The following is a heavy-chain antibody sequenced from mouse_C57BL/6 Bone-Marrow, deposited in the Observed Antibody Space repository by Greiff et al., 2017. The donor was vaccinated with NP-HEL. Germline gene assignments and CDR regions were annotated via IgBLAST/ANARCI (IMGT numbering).Heavy chain of an antibody. V-gene: IGHV14-4*01. D-gene: IGHD2-2*01. CDR1: GFNIKDDY. CDR3: TTPIYYGYDGDY. J-gene: IGHJ2*01. Sequence: EVKLQESGAELVRPGASVQLSCTASGFNIKDDYMHWVTQRPEQGLEWIGWIDPENGDTEYASKFQGQATITADTSSNTAYLQLSSLTSEDTAVYYCTTPIYYGYDGDYWGQGTTLTVSS. CDR2: IDPENGDT.